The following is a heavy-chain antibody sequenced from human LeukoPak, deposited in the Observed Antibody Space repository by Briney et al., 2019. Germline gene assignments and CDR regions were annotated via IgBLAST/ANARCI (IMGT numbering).Heavy chain of an antibody. V-gene: IGHV4-39*07. D-gene: IGHD3-10*01. CDR2: ISYSGCP. Sequence: SETLSLTCTVSGGSIGSSTYYWGWIRQPPGEGLEWIGTISYSGCPYFNPSLKIRVTISVDTSKNQFSLRLNFVTAADTAVYFCARERSGDTYGSGTFDYWGQGTLVTVSS. CDR3: ARERSGDTYGSGTFDY. J-gene: IGHJ4*02. CDR1: GGSIGSSTYY.